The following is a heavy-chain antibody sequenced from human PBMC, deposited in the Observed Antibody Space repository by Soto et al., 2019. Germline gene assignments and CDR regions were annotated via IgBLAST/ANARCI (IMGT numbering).Heavy chain of an antibody. CDR3: AKDKASYYYDSSGYLDY. CDR1: GFTFSSYA. D-gene: IGHD3-22*01. Sequence: PGGSLRLSCAASGFTFSSYAMSWVRQAPGKGLEWVSAISGSGGSTYYADSVKGRFTISRDNSKNTLYLQMSSLRAEDTAVYYCAKDKASYYYDSSGYLDYWGQGTLVTVSS. J-gene: IGHJ4*02. V-gene: IGHV3-23*01. CDR2: ISGSGGST.